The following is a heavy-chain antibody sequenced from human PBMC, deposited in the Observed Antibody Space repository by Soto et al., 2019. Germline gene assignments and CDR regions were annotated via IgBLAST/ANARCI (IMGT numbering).Heavy chain of an antibody. D-gene: IGHD4-17*01. V-gene: IGHV1-69*13. J-gene: IGHJ4*02. Sequence: ASVKVSCKASGGTFSSYAISWVRQAPGQGLEWMGGIIPIFGTANYAQKFQGRVTITADESTSTAYMELSSLRSEDTAVYYCARAPPMTTVTAYYFDYWGQGTLVTVSS. CDR2: IIPIFGTA. CDR1: GGTFSSYA. CDR3: ARAPPMTTVTAYYFDY.